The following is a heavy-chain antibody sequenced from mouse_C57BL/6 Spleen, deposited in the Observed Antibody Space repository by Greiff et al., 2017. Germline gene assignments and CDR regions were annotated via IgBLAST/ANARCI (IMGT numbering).Heavy chain of an antibody. D-gene: IGHD2-4*01. CDR3: ALDYDGMDY. CDR1: GFTFSDYG. V-gene: IGHV5-17*01. J-gene: IGHJ4*01. CDR2: LSSGSSTI. Sequence: EVQLKESGGGLVKPGGSLKLSCAASGFTFSDYGMHWVRQAPEKGLEWVAYLSSGSSTIYYADTVKGRFTISRDNAKNTLFLQMTSLRSEDTAMYYCALDYDGMDYWGQGTSVTVSS.